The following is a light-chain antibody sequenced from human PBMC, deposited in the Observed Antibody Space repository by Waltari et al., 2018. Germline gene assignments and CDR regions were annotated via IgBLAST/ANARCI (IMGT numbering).Light chain of an antibody. CDR1: SSNIGSNT. J-gene: IGLJ3*02. CDR2: SNH. Sequence: QSVLTQPPAASGTPGQRVTISCSGSSSNIGSNTVNWYQQLTGTAPKLLISSNHQRPSGVPDRFSCSKAGTSASLASSVLQSEDEADDYCAAWDDSLKEVFGGGTKLTVL. CDR3: AAWDDSLKEV. V-gene: IGLV1-44*01.